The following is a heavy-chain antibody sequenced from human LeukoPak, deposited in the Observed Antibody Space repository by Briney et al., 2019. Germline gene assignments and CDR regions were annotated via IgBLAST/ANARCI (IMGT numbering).Heavy chain of an antibody. D-gene: IGHD3-10*01. V-gene: IGHV3-23*01. Sequence: GGSLRLSCAASGFTFSSYGMSWVRQAPGKGLEWVSAISGSGGSTYYADSVKGRFTISRDNSKNTLYLQMNSLRAEDTAVYYCAKDYYGSGSYLFDYWGQGTLVTVSS. CDR2: ISGSGGST. CDR3: AKDYYGSGSYLFDY. CDR1: GFTFSSYG. J-gene: IGHJ4*02.